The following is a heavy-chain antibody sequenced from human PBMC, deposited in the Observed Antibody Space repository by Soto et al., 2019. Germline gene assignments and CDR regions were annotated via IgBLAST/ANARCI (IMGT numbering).Heavy chain of an antibody. CDR2: INHSGST. CDR3: ARTTTVTTFYFDY. D-gene: IGHD4-17*01. Sequence: ASETLSLTCAVYGGSFSGYYWSWIRQPPGKGLEWIGEINHSGSTNYNPSLKSRVTISVDTSKNQFSLKLSSVTAADTAVYYCARTTTVTTFYFDYWGQGTLVTVSS. CDR1: GGSFSGYY. J-gene: IGHJ4*02. V-gene: IGHV4-34*01.